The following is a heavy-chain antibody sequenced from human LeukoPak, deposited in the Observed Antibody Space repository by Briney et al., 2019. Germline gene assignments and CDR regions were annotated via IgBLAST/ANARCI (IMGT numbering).Heavy chain of an antibody. V-gene: IGHV4-59*08. J-gene: IGHJ4*02. D-gene: IGHD2/OR15-2a*01. Sequence: SETLSLTCTVSGGSISSYYWSWIRQPPGKGLEWIAHISDIGSINYNPSLKSRVTISLDTSKNQISLKLSSVTAADTAVYYCAGHHPRNTVDFWGQGTLVTVSS. CDR2: ISDIGSI. CDR1: GGSISSYY. CDR3: AGHHPRNTVDF.